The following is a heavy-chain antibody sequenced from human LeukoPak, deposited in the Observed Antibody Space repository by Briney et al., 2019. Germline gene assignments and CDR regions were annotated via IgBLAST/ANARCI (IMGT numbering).Heavy chain of an antibody. D-gene: IGHD1-26*01. Sequence: SQTLSLTCTVSGGSISSGSYYWSWIRQPAGKGLEWIGRIYTCGSTNYNPPLKSRVTISVDTSKNQFSLKLSSVTAADTAVYYCARDIGSYFDYWGQGTLVTVSS. CDR3: ARDIGSYFDY. CDR2: IYTCGST. J-gene: IGHJ4*02. CDR1: GGSISSGSYY. V-gene: IGHV4-61*02.